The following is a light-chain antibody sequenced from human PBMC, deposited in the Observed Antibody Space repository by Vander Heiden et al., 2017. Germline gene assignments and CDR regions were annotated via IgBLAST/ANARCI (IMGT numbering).Light chain of an antibody. CDR3: AAWDDSLNGLYV. Sequence: QSVLTQPPSASGTPGQRVTIACSGSSPNLGSNTVNWYQQLPGTAPKLLIYSNNQRPSGVPDRFSGSKSGTSASLAISGLQSEDEADYYCAAWDDSLNGLYVFGTGTKVTVL. CDR2: SNN. CDR1: SPNLGSNT. V-gene: IGLV1-44*01. J-gene: IGLJ1*01.